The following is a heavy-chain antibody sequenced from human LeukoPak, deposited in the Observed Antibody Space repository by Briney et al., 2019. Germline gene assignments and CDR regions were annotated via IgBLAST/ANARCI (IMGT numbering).Heavy chain of an antibody. Sequence: GASVKVSCKASGYTFTNYGISWVRQAPGQGLEWMGWISAYSGNTNYAQKLQGRVTMTTDTSASTVYMELTSLRSDDTAVYFCARAHCSSTTCYFDYWGQGTLVTVSS. CDR1: GYTFTNYG. V-gene: IGHV1-18*01. CDR3: ARAHCSSTTCYFDY. CDR2: ISAYSGNT. D-gene: IGHD2-2*01. J-gene: IGHJ4*02.